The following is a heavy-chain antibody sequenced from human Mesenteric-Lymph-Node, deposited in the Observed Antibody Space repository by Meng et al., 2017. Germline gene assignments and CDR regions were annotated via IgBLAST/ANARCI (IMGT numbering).Heavy chain of an antibody. CDR2: VSGSGYST. D-gene: IGHD3-9*01. CDR3: AKDYDILTGPSGIDY. CDR1: GFAIDTYV. V-gene: IGHV3-23*04. Sequence: GQLGECGGGFVQPGGSLRLSCAASGFAIDTYVMHWIRQAPGKGLMWVSAVSGSGYSTYYADSVKGRFTISRDNSKNTLYLQMNSLRAEDTAVYYCAKDYDILTGPSGIDYWGRGILVTVSS. J-gene: IGHJ4*02.